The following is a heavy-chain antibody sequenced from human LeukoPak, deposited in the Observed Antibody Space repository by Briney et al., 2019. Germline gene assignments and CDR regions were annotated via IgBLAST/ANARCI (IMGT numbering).Heavy chain of an antibody. J-gene: IGHJ2*01. D-gene: IGHD1-26*01. Sequence: SETLSLTCSVSGASMGRYYWNWIRQPAGKELEWIGRIFTSGGTNYNPSFKSRVTMSLDTSKSQFSLRLDSVPAAHTAVYFCAGQSRARGHFDPWRPGAQVTVPS. V-gene: IGHV4-4*07. CDR3: AGQSRARGHFDP. CDR2: IFTSGGT. CDR1: GASMGRYY.